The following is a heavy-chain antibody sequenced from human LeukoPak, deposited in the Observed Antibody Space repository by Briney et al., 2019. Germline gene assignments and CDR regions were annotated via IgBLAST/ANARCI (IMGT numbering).Heavy chain of an antibody. J-gene: IGHJ3*02. CDR3: ARAEESGGAFDI. CDR1: GGTFSSYA. V-gene: IGHV1-69*06. CDR2: IIPIFGTA. D-gene: IGHD3-10*01. Sequence: GASVKVSCKASGGTFSSYAISWVRQAPGQGLEWMGGIIPIFGTANYAQKFQGRVTITADKSTSTAYMELSSLRAEDTAVYYCARAEESGGAFDIWGQGTMVTVSS.